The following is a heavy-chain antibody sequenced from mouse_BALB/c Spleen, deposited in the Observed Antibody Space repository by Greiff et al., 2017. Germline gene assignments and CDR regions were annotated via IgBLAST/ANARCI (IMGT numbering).Heavy chain of an antibody. CDR2: ITTYYGDD. CDR3: ARSGTLPIDY. J-gene: IGHJ4*01. CDR1: GYTFTDYA. V-gene: IGHV1S137*01. D-gene: IGHD1-1*01. Sequence: QVQLQQSGAELVRPGVSVKISCKGSGYTFTDYAMHWVKQSNGKSLEWIGVITTYYGDDSYNQKLKVKATMTVNKSSRTAYMQLARLTSEDSAIYYCARSGTLPIDYWAQGTSLTVSS.